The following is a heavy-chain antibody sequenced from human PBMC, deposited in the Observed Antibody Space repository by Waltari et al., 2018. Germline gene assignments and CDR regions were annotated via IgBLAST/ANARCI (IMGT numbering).Heavy chain of an antibody. CDR1: GFTFRNYA. J-gene: IGHJ3*01. D-gene: IGHD5-12*01. V-gene: IGHV3-49*04. CDR2: IRSNDYTGGT. CDR3: TREDDGNDSGAFDL. Sequence: EVKLVESGGDMVQPGRYLRLSWTGYGFTFRNYAINWVRQAPGNGLEWVGFIRSNDYTGGTSFAASVGGRFTISRDDSKRTAYLQMNALQTDDSATYYCTREDDGNDSGAFDLWGQGTLVTVSS.